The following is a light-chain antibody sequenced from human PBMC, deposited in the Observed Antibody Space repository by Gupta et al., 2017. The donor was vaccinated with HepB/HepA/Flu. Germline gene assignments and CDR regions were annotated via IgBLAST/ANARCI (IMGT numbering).Light chain of an antibody. CDR1: QSVSNNN. J-gene: IGKJ4*01. CDR3: QQYAISPVT. Sequence: IVLTHSPGTLSLSPGERATLSCRASQSVSNNNLAWYQQKFGQAPRLLIYGAFTRATGIPDRFSGSGSGTDFSLTISRLEAEDFAVYYCQQYAISPVTFGRRTNVEIK. V-gene: IGKV3-20*01. CDR2: GAF.